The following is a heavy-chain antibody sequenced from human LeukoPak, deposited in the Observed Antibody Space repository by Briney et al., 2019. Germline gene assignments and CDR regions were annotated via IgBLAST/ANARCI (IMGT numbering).Heavy chain of an antibody. CDR2: IYPGDSDT. CDR1: GYYFASYW. J-gene: IGHJ3*02. D-gene: IGHD1-26*01. CDR3: ARRRGRYSGDAFDI. Sequence: GESLQISCKASGYYFASYWIGWVRQMPGKGLEWMGFIYPGDSDTRYSPSFQGQVTISADKSMSTAYLQWSSLKASDTAMYYCARRRGRYSGDAFDIWGQGTMVTVSS. V-gene: IGHV5-51*01.